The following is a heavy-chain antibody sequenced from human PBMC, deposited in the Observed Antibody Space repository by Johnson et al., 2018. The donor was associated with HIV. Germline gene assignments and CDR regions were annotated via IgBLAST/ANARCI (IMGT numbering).Heavy chain of an antibody. CDR1: GFTFSSYA. CDR2: ISYDGSNK. Sequence: QVQLVESGGVVVQPGRSLRLSCAASGFTFSSYAMHWVRQAPGKGLEWVAVISYDGSNKYYADSVRGRFTISRDNSKNTLYLQMNSLRPEDTAVYYCARDHGWSRGWLFDAFDIWGQGTMVTVSS. J-gene: IGHJ3*02. CDR3: ARDHGWSRGWLFDAFDI. V-gene: IGHV3-30*14. D-gene: IGHD6-19*01.